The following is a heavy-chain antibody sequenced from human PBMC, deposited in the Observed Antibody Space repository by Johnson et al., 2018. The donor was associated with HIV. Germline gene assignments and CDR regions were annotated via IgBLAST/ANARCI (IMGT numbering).Heavy chain of an antibody. J-gene: IGHJ3*02. CDR2: IGSSGTTI. Sequence: VQLVESGGGVVQPGRSLRLSCAASGFTFSSYAMSWVRQAPGKGLEWLSYIGSSGTTISYADSVKGRFTVSRDNAKKTLYLQMNSLRAEDTAIYYCTSTAYEAFDTWGQGTMVTVSS. CDR3: TSTAYEAFDT. V-gene: IGHV3-48*03. CDR1: GFTFSSYA.